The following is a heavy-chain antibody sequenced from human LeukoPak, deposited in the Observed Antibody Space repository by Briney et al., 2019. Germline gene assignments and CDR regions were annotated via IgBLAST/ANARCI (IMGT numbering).Heavy chain of an antibody. Sequence: GGSLRLSCAASRFTFSSYGMHWVRQAPGKGLEWVAVISYDGSNKYYADSVKGRFTISRDNSKSTLYLQMNSLRAEDTAVYYCAKTYYYGSGSYSPYYYYYYGMDVWGQGTTVTVSS. V-gene: IGHV3-30*18. J-gene: IGHJ6*02. D-gene: IGHD3-10*01. CDR1: RFTFSSYG. CDR3: AKTYYYGSGSYSPYYYYYYGMDV. CDR2: ISYDGSNK.